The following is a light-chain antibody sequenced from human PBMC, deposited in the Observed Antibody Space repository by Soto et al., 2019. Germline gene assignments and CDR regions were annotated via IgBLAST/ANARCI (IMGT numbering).Light chain of an antibody. CDR3: QHYGSSPLT. V-gene: IGKV3-20*01. CDR1: QSISATH. CDR2: GAS. J-gene: IGKJ4*01. Sequence: IVLTQSPGTLSLSPGERATLSCRASQSISATHLAWYQQRPGQAPRLLLYGASRRATGIPDRFSGSGSGTDFTLTISRVEPEDFAVFYCQHYGSSPLTFGGGTKVEIK.